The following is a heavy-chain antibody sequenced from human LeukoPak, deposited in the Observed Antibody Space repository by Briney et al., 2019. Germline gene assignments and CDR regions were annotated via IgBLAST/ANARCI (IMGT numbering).Heavy chain of an antibody. CDR1: GFNFSIYS. V-gene: IGHV3-48*04. CDR3: AKGTVGAKY. D-gene: IGHD1-26*01. CDR2: ITRSSTTI. Sequence: GGSLRLSCAASGFNFSIYSMNWVRQAPGKGLEWVSYITRSSTTIYYANSVKGRFTISRDNAGNSLYLQINSLRVDDTAVYYCAKGTVGAKYWGQGTLVIVSS. J-gene: IGHJ4*02.